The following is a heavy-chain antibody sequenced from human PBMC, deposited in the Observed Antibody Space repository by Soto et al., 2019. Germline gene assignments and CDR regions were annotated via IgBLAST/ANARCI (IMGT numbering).Heavy chain of an antibody. V-gene: IGHV3-48*02. CDR2: ISSSSSTI. J-gene: IGHJ4*02. Sequence: GGSLRVSCAASGFTFSSYIMNWVRQAPGKGLEWVSYISSSSSTIYYADSVKGRFTISRDNAKNSLYLQMNSLRDEDTAVYYCARDDILTGYHRYYFDYWGQGTLVTVSS. D-gene: IGHD3-9*01. CDR3: ARDDILTGYHRYYFDY. CDR1: GFTFSSYI.